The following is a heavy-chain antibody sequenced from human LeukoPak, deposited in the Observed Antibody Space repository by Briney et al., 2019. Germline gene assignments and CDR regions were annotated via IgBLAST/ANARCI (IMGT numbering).Heavy chain of an antibody. CDR3: ARAGQWLGQYYFDY. J-gene: IGHJ4*02. CDR1: GFTVSSNY. V-gene: IGHV3-53*01. Sequence: GGSLRLSCAASGFTVSSNYMSWVRQAPGKGLEWVSVIYSGGSTYYADSVKGRFTISRDNSKNTLYLQMNSLIAEGTDVYYCARAGQWLGQYYFDYWGQGTLVTVSS. D-gene: IGHD6-19*01. CDR2: IYSGGST.